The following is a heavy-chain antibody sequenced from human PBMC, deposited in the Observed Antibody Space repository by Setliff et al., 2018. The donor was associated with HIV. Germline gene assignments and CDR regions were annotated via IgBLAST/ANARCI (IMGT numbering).Heavy chain of an antibody. CDR2: IYASGT. J-gene: IGHJ4*02. V-gene: IGHV4-59*11. Sequence: SETLSLTCSVSGGSISSHFWSWIRQPPGKGLEWIASIYASGTTYNPSLKSRVTISVDTSKNQFSLKLSSVTAAGTAVYYCARVRAITMVRGVVRNFDYWGQGTLVTVSS. CDR1: GGSISSHF. D-gene: IGHD3-10*01. CDR3: ARVRAITMVRGVVRNFDY.